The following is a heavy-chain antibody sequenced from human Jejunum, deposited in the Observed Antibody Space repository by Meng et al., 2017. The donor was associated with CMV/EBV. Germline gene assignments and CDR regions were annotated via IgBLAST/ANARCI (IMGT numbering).Heavy chain of an antibody. CDR2: ISATGSYI. CDR1: FSFSRFN. V-gene: IGHV3-21*01. Sequence: FSFSRFNNSWGRQAPGRGLEWVASISATGSYIYYADSVKGRFTISRDNAKDALYLQMNSLRAEDTAVYYCAKQMPWNYYYGTDLWGQGTTVTVSS. CDR3: AKQMPWNYYYGTDL. D-gene: IGHD1-1*01. J-gene: IGHJ6*02.